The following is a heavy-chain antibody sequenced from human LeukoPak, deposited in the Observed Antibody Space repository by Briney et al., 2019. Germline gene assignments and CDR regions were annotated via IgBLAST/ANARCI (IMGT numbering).Heavy chain of an antibody. D-gene: IGHD6-19*01. V-gene: IGHV3-30*14. CDR3: AIYGITVTHDY. CDR2: ISYDGSNE. J-gene: IGHJ4*02. CDR1: GFTFSSYV. Sequence: GGSLRLSCAASGFTFSSYVMHWVRQAPGKGLEWVAIISYDGSNEYYADSVKGRFTISRDNSKNTLYLQMNSLRAEDTAVYYCAIYGITVTHDYWGQGTLVTVSS.